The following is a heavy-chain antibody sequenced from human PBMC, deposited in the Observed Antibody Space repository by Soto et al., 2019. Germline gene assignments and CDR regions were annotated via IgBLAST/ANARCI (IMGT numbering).Heavy chain of an antibody. D-gene: IGHD4-17*01. CDR2: VYATGTS. V-gene: IGHV4-4*07. CDR3: VRDGSKTLRDCFDP. J-gene: IGHJ5*02. Sequence: QVQVQESGPGRVKPSETLSLTCSVSGGSMRKFYGSWIRKTAGKGLEWMGRVYATGTSDYNPSIRSHIAMSVDISKKTFYLRLMSVTAADTGVYYCVRDGSKTLRDCFDPWGQGILVTVSS. CDR1: GGSMRKFY.